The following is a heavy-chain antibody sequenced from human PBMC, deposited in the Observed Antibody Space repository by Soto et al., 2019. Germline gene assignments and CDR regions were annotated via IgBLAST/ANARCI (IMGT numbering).Heavy chain of an antibody. V-gene: IGHV1-3*01. J-gene: IGHJ6*02. D-gene: IGHD2-8*02. CDR1: GYTFTRYA. Sequence: QVQLVQSGAEVKKPGASVKVSCKAFGYTFTRYAMHWVRQAPGQRLEWMGWINAGNGNTKYLQKFQGRVTITRDTSASTAYMELSSLRSEDTAVYYCTRGGGVGFGDYTTGGMDVWGQGTTVTVSS. CDR3: TRGGGVGFGDYTTGGMDV. CDR2: INAGNGNT.